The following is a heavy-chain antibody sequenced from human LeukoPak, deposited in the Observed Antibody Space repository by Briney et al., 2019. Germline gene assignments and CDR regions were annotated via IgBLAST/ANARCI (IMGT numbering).Heavy chain of an antibody. Sequence: SQTLSLTCTVSDGSISSGGYYWSWIRQHPGKGLEWIGYIYYSGSTYYNPSLKSRVTISVDTSKNQFSLKLSSVTAADTAVYYCARAAKGIAVFGGWFDPWGQGTLVTVSS. V-gene: IGHV4-31*03. D-gene: IGHD6-19*01. CDR1: DGSISSGGYY. J-gene: IGHJ5*02. CDR3: ARAAKGIAVFGGWFDP. CDR2: IYYSGST.